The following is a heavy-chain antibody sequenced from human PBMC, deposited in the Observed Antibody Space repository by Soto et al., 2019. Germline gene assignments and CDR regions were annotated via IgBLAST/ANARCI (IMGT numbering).Heavy chain of an antibody. J-gene: IGHJ6*02. Sequence: SETLSLTCTVSGGSISSSSYYWGWIRQPPGKGLEWIGSIYYSGSTYYNPSLKGRVTISVDTSKNQFSLKLSSVTAADTAVYYCARHLGYCSSTSCYNTYYYYYGMDVWGQGTTVTVSS. CDR2: IYYSGST. V-gene: IGHV4-39*01. D-gene: IGHD2-2*02. CDR1: GGSISSSSYY. CDR3: ARHLGYCSSTSCYNTYYYYYGMDV.